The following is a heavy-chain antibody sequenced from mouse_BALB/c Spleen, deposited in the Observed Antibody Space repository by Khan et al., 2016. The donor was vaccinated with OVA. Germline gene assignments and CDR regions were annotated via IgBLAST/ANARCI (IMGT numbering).Heavy chain of an antibody. J-gene: IGHJ2*01. Sequence: QVQLQQPGAELVKPGASVKLSCKASGYTFTNYWVHWVKQRPGQGLEWIGEIYPSNGRTNYNEKFKNKATLTVDKSSNTAYMQLSSLTSEDSAVYYCARSAYYGNSFDYWGQGTTLTVSS. V-gene: IGHV1S81*02. CDR1: GYTFTNYW. CDR3: ARSAYYGNSFDY. CDR2: IYPSNGRT. D-gene: IGHD2-10*01.